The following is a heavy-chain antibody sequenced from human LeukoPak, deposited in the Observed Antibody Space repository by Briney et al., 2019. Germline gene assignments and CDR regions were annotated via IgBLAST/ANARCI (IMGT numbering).Heavy chain of an antibody. CDR1: GGSFSSYY. CDR2: INHSGST. CDR3: ARLQNRMRGLAPNWFDP. Sequence: SETLSLTCAVYGGSFSSYYWSWIRQPPGKGLEWIGEINHSGSTNYNPSLKSRVTISVDTSKNQFSLKLSSVTAADTAVYYCARLQNRMRGLAPNWFDPWGQGTLVTVSS. D-gene: IGHD3-10*01. V-gene: IGHV4-34*01. J-gene: IGHJ5*02.